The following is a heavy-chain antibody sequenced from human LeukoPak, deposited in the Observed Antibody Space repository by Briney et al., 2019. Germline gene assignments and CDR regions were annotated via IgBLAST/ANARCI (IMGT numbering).Heavy chain of an antibody. Sequence: GGSLRLSCAASGFTFSSYWMSWVRQAPGKGLEWVANIKQDGSEKYYVDSVKGRSTISRDNAKNSLYLQMNSLRAEDTAVYYCARDLSSSSYYYYYGMDVWGQGTTVTVSS. CDR2: IKQDGSEK. V-gene: IGHV3-7*01. D-gene: IGHD6-6*01. J-gene: IGHJ6*02. CDR3: ARDLSSSSYYYYYGMDV. CDR1: GFTFSSYW.